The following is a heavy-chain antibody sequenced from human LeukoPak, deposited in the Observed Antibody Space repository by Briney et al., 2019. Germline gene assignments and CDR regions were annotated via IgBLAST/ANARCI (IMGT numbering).Heavy chain of an antibody. Sequence: ASVKVSCKVSGYTLTELSMHWVRQAPGKGLEWMGGFDPEDGETIYAQKFQGRVTTTEDTSTDTAYMELSSLRSEDTAVYYCATTYYYGSGSCYNVSAHYWGQGTLVTVSS. CDR3: ATTYYYGSGSCYNVSAHY. CDR2: FDPEDGET. V-gene: IGHV1-24*01. J-gene: IGHJ4*02. CDR1: GYTLTELS. D-gene: IGHD3-10*01.